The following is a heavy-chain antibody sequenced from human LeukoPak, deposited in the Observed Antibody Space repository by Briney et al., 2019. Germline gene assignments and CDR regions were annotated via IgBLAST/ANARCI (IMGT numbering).Heavy chain of an antibody. Sequence: SETLSLTCTVSGGSISSYYWSWIRQPPGKGLEWIGYIYYSGSTNYNPSLKSRVTISVDTSKNQFSLKLSSVTAADTAVYYCARGIWFGEFFDYWGQGTLVTVSS. CDR3: ARGIWFGEFFDY. CDR1: GGSISSYY. J-gene: IGHJ4*02. V-gene: IGHV4-59*01. D-gene: IGHD3-10*01. CDR2: IYYSGST.